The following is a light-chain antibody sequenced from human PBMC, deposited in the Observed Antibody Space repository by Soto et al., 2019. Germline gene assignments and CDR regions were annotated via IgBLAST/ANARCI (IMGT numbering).Light chain of an antibody. Sequence: DIVMTQSPDSLAVSLGERATINCKSSQSVLSSSNNKNYLAWYQQKPGQPPKLLIYWASTRESGVPDRFSGSGSGTDFTLTISSLQAEDVAVYYCQQYYSTRGFTFGPGTKVDIK. J-gene: IGKJ3*01. CDR1: QSVLSSSNNKNY. V-gene: IGKV4-1*01. CDR3: QQYYSTRGFT. CDR2: WAS.